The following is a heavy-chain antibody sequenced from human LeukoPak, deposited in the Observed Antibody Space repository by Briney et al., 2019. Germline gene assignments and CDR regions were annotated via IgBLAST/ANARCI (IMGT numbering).Heavy chain of an antibody. V-gene: IGHV4-59*01. D-gene: IGHD1-26*01. CDR2: IDYSGGT. CDR1: GGSISSYY. J-gene: IGHJ4*02. Sequence: SETLSLTCTVAGGSISSYYWSWIRQPPGKGLEWIGFIDYSGGTNYNPSLKSRVTISVDTSKNQFSLQLSSVTAADTAMYYCARIKVGATVDCWGQGTLVTVSS. CDR3: ARIKVGATVDC.